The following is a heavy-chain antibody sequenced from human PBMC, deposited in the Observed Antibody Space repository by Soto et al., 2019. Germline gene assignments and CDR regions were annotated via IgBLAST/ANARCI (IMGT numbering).Heavy chain of an antibody. Sequence: PSETLSLTCTVSAVSISNDGYFWTWIRQRPGKGPEWIGYISNSGSSFSNPALRSRPAFSIDTSKNQFSLKLTSMTAADTAIYYCASRVPRRSSLGVFDYWGHGTLVTVSS. V-gene: IGHV4-31*03. CDR3: ASRVPRRSSLGVFDY. CDR2: ISNSGSS. D-gene: IGHD3-10*01. CDR1: AVSISNDGYF. J-gene: IGHJ4*01.